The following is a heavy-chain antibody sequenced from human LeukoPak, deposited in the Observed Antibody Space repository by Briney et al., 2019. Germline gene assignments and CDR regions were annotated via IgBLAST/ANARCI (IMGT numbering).Heavy chain of an antibody. Sequence: GGSLRLSCAASGFTFSSYSMNWVRQAPGKGLEWVSSISSSSSYIYYADSVKGRFTISRDNAKNSLCLQMNSLRAEDTAVYYCARDTAMVRGVIIAYWGQGTLVTVSS. D-gene: IGHD3-10*01. CDR1: GFTFSSYS. J-gene: IGHJ4*02. V-gene: IGHV3-21*01. CDR3: ARDTAMVRGVIIAY. CDR2: ISSSSSYI.